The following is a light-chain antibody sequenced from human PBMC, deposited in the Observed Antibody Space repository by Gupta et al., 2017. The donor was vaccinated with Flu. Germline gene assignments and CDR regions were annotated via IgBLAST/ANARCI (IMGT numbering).Light chain of an antibody. CDR2: CNS. J-gene: IGLJ2*01. CDR1: SYNIGAGYD. CDR3: QSYDSSLSGCV. Sequence: QSVLTQPPSVSGAPRQRVTISCTGSSYNIGAGYDLHWYQQLPGTSPKLLIYCNSNRPSGVPERFSGSKSGTSASLAITGLQAEDEADYYCQSYDSSLSGCVFGGGTKLTVL. V-gene: IGLV1-40*01.